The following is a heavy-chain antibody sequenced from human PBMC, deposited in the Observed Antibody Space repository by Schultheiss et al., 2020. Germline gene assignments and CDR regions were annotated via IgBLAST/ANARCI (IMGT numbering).Heavy chain of an antibody. D-gene: IGHD3-22*01. J-gene: IGHJ4*02. CDR3: ARGNYRGSRGYKKKKYYFDY. CDR2: INHSGST. CDR1: GGSFSGYY. Sequence: SQTLSLTCAVYGGSFSGYYWSWIRQPPGKGLEWIGEINHSGSTNYNPSLKSRVTISVDTSKNQFSLKLSSVTAADTAVYYCARGNYRGSRGYKKKKYYFDYWGQGTLVTVSS. V-gene: IGHV4-34*01.